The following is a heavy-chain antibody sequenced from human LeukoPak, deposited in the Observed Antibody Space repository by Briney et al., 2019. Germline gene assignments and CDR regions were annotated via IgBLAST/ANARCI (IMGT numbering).Heavy chain of an antibody. V-gene: IGHV3-30-3*01. CDR2: ISYDGSNK. CDR3: ARDRINYYDSSGLSYYFDY. CDR1: GFTFSSYA. D-gene: IGHD3-22*01. Sequence: GGSLRLSCAASGFTFSSYAMHWVRQAPGKGLEWVAVISYDGSNKYYADSVKGRFTISRDNSKNTLYLQMNSLRAEDTAVYYCARDRINYYDSSGLSYYFDYWGQGTLVTVSS. J-gene: IGHJ4*02.